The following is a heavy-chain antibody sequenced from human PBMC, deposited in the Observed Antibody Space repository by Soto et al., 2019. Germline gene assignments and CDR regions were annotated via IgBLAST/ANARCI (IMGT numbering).Heavy chain of an antibody. CDR3: ARLTREYFDY. CDR1: CRSIGSGAYA. J-gene: IGHJ4*02. CDR2: IYHSGNT. D-gene: IGHD3-9*01. Sequence: SETLSLTCEISCRSIGSGAYACTWIRQPPGKGLEWIGYIYHSGNTYYNPSLKSRVAISVDRSKNQFSLNLSSVTAADTAVYYCARLTREYFDYWGQGTLVTVSS. V-gene: IGHV4-30-2*01.